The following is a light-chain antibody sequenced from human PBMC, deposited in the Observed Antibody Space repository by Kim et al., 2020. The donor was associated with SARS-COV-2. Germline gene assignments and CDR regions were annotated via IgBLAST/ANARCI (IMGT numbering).Light chain of an antibody. J-gene: IGKJ4*01. Sequence: ASVGGTVTITCRASQCINSNLAWYQQRPGKAPNLLIYSAFTLHSGVPSRFSGSGSGTDFTLTITSLQPEDFATYHCQQHHSFPLTFGGGTKVDIK. CDR3: QQHHSFPLT. V-gene: IGKV1-9*01. CDR2: SAF. CDR1: QCINSN.